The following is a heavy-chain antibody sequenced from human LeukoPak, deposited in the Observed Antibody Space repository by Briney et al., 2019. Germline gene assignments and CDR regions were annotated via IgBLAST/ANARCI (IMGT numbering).Heavy chain of an antibody. V-gene: IGHV3-23*01. CDR1: GLTFPNYA. CDR2: IKANGATT. CDR3: AVGSDCSS. J-gene: IGHJ5*02. Sequence: GGSLRLSCTASGLTFPNYAMSWVRQAPGKGLEWVSSIKANGATTYYADSVKGRFTLSRDNSKNTLFLQLSSLRAEDTAVYYCAVGSDCSSWGQGTLVAVSS. D-gene: IGHD2-21*02.